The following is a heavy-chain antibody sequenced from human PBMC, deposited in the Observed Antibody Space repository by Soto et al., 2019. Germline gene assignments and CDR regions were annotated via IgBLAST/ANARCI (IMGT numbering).Heavy chain of an antibody. D-gene: IGHD3-10*01. CDR1: GFTFSSYA. J-gene: IGHJ6*02. Sequence: EVQLLESGGGLVQPGGSLRLSCAASGFTFSSYAMSWVRQAPGKGLEWVSASSGSGGSTYYADSVKGRFTISRDNSKNTLYLQMNSLRAEDTAVYYCAKERTTPMGYYYYGMDVWGQGTTVTVSS. CDR2: SSGSGGST. V-gene: IGHV3-23*01. CDR3: AKERTTPMGYYYYGMDV.